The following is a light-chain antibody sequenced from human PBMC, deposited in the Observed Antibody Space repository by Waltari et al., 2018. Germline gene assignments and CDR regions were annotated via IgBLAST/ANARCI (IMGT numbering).Light chain of an antibody. CDR3: SSYADSNVL. J-gene: IGLJ2*01. V-gene: IGLV2-8*01. CDR1: SGDIGAYNS. Sequence: QSALTQPPSASGSPGQSVTISCPGTSGDIGAYNSVSWYQQHPGRAPKLMIYEVTKRPSGVPDRFSGSRSGNTASLTVSGLQTEDEADYFCSSYADSNVLFGGGTKLTVL. CDR2: EVT.